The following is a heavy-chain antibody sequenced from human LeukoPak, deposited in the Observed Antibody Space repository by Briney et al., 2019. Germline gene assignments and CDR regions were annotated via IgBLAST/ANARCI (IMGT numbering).Heavy chain of an antibody. J-gene: IGHJ4*02. Sequence: ASVKVSCKASGYTFTSYGISWVRQAPGQGLEWMGWISAYNGNTNYAQKFQGRVTITADESTSTAYMELSSLRSEDTAVYYCARGRYYDILTGYTYYFDYWGQGTLVTVSS. CDR1: GYTFTSYG. D-gene: IGHD3-9*01. V-gene: IGHV1-18*01. CDR2: ISAYNGNT. CDR3: ARGRYYDILTGYTYYFDY.